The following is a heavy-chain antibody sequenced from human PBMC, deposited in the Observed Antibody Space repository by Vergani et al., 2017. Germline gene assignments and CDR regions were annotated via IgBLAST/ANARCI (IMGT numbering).Heavy chain of an antibody. CDR2: IYHTGSA. V-gene: IGHV4-38-2*01. D-gene: IGHD3-10*01. CDR3: VGTFALWFGESKDGGWFDP. J-gene: IGHJ5*02. Sequence: QVQLLESGPGLLKPSETLSLTCSVSGYSITSGYYWGWIRQPPGRGLEWIGSIYHTGSAYYNPSLKSRVTVSVDTSMNQVSLKLNSVTAADTAVYYCVGTFALWFGESKDGGWFDPWGQGTLVTVTS. CDR1: GYSITSGYY.